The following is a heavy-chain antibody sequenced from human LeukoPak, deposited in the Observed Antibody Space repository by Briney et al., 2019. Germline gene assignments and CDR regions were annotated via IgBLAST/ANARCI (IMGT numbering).Heavy chain of an antibody. CDR2: INPNSGGT. V-gene: IGHV1-2*02. J-gene: IGHJ5*02. Sequence: ASVKVSCKASGYTFTGYYMHWVRQAPGQGLEWMGWINPNSGGTNYAQKFQGRVTMTRDTSISTAYMELSRLRSDDTAVYYCARERDCSSTSCPFDPWGQGTLVTVSS. CDR3: ARERDCSSTSCPFDP. D-gene: IGHD2-2*01. CDR1: GYTFTGYY.